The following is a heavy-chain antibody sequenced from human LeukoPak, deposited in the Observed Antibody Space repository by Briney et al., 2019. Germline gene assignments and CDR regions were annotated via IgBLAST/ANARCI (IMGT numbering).Heavy chain of an antibody. V-gene: IGHV4-34*01. Sequence: PSETLSLTCAVYGGSFSGYHWSWIRQPPGKGLEWIGEINHSGSTNYNPSLKSRVTISVDTSKNQFSLKLSSVTAADTAVYYCARGTTVTTLYYLDYWGQGTLVTVSS. CDR2: INHSGST. J-gene: IGHJ4*02. CDR3: ARGTTVTTLYYLDY. CDR1: GGSFSGYH. D-gene: IGHD4-17*01.